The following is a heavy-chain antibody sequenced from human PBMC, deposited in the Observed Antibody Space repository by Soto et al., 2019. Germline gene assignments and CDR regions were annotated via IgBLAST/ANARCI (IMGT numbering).Heavy chain of an antibody. D-gene: IGHD2-21*01. CDR1: GLTFSSYS. J-gene: IGHJ4*02. Sequence: GGSVRLSCAASGLTFSSYSMSWVRQAPGKGLEWVAATSYDGGNKYYSDSVKGRFTVSRDNSKNTLDLQMNSLRAEDTAIYYCACVHYGGECLNRCWGQGTLVSVFS. V-gene: IGHV3-30-3*01. CDR2: TSYDGGNK. CDR3: ACVHYGGECLNRC.